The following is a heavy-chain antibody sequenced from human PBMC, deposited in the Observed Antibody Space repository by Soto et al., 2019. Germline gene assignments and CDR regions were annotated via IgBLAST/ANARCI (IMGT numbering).Heavy chain of an antibody. CDR1: GGTFNSYA. CDR3: ARAYCGGDCTRSYYYYGMDV. V-gene: IGHV1-69*01. D-gene: IGHD2-21*02. Sequence: QVQLVQSGAEVKKPGSSVKVSCKASGGTFNSYAISWVRQAPGQGLEWMGGIIPIFGAAHYAQKFQGRVTITADESTSTSYMELSSLRSEDTAVYYCARAYCGGDCTRSYYYYGMDVWGQGTTVSVPS. CDR2: IIPIFGAA. J-gene: IGHJ6*02.